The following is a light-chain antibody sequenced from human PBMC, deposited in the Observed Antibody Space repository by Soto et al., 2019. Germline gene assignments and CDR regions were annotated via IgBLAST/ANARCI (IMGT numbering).Light chain of an antibody. CDR1: QSVSSSY. CDR2: GAS. J-gene: IGKJ1*01. V-gene: IGKV3-20*01. CDR3: QQYGSSPGT. Sequence: EIVLTQSPGTLSLSPGERATLSCRASQSVSSSYLAWYQQKPGQAPRLLIYGASSRATGIPDRFSGSGSGPDFTLPISRLEPEDFAVYYCQQYGSSPGTFGQGTKVEIK.